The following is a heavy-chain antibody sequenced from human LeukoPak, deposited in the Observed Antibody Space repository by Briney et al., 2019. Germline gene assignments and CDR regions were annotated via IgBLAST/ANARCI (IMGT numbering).Heavy chain of an antibody. CDR2: INSVGSST. D-gene: IGHD6-19*01. V-gene: IGHV3-74*01. CDR3: ARERTSGWDAFDF. Sequence: GGSLRLSCAASGFTFSSFWMHWVRQAPGKGLVWVSRINSVGSSTSYADSAKGRSTISRDNAKNTLYLQMNSLRAEDTAVYYCARERTSGWDAFDFWGQGTLVTVSS. J-gene: IGHJ4*02. CDR1: GFTFSSFW.